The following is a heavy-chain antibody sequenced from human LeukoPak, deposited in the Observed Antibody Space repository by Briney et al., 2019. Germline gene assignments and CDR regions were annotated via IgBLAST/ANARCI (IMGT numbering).Heavy chain of an antibody. CDR1: GFTFSNYW. D-gene: IGHD3-10*01. CDR2: TNSDGSSI. Sequence: PGGSLRLSCAASGFTFSNYWMYWVRQATGTGLVWVSRTNSDGSSIKYADSVKGRFTISRDNAKNTLYLQMNSLSLEDTAVYYCARGQRFADYWGQGTPVTVCS. CDR3: ARGQRFADY. V-gene: IGHV3-74*03. J-gene: IGHJ4*02.